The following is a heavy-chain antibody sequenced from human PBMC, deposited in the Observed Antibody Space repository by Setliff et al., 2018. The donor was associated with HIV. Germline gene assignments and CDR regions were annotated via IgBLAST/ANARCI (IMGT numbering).Heavy chain of an antibody. V-gene: IGHV4-59*01. J-gene: IGHJ6*03. CDR3: ARARTPYYYDSTAYYFNHYYMDV. CDR1: GGSISSSY. D-gene: IGHD3-22*01. CDR2: IYYSGST. Sequence: SETLSLTCTVAGGSISSSYWSWIRQPPGKGLEWIGSIYYSGSTNYNPSLKRWATISVNKSKSQFSLKLSSVTAADTAVYYCARARTPYYYDSTAYYFNHYYMDVWGKGTTVTVSS.